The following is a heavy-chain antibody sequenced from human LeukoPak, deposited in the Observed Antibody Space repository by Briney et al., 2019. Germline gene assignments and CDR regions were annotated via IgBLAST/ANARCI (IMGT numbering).Heavy chain of an antibody. CDR3: ARALVGYDFWSGYYVGMDV. V-gene: IGHV1-46*01. J-gene: IGHJ6*02. CDR1: GYTFSNYY. CDR2: LNPSGGTT. Sequence: ASVKVSCKASGYTFSNYYMHWVRQAPGQGLEWMGILNPSGGTTTYAQKFQGRVTMTRDTSTSTAYMELSSLRSEDTAVYYCARALVGYDFWSGYYVGMDVWGQGTTVTVSS. D-gene: IGHD3-3*01.